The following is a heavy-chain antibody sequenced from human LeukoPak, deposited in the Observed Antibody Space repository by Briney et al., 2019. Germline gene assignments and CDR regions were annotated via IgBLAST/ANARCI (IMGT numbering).Heavy chain of an antibody. CDR1: GFTLSSSW. J-gene: IGHJ4*02. CDR2: IKEDGSQK. Sequence: PGGSLSLSCAASGFTLSSSWMTWIRQAPGKGLEWVANIKEDGSQKYNMDSVKGRFTISRDNAKNSLYLQMNSLRAEDTAVYYCARDGIEGVTVLDYWGQGTLVTVSS. V-gene: IGHV3-7*01. D-gene: IGHD1-26*01. CDR3: ARDGIEGVTVLDY.